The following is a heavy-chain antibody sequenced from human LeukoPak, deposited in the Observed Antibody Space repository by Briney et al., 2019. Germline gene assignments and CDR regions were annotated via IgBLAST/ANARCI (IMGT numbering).Heavy chain of an antibody. Sequence: GGSLRLSCAASGFTFSSYAMSWVRQAPGKGLEWVSGISDSGGSTYYADSVKGRFTISRDNSKNTLYLQMNSLRAEDTAVYYCAKEGSHYDSSGYHTPLDYWGQGTLVTVSS. CDR1: GFTFSSYA. D-gene: IGHD3-22*01. V-gene: IGHV3-23*01. CDR2: ISDSGGST. CDR3: AKEGSHYDSSGYHTPLDY. J-gene: IGHJ4*02.